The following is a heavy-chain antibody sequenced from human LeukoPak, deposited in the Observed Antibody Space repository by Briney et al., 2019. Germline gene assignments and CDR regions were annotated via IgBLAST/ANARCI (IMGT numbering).Heavy chain of an antibody. V-gene: IGHV1-69*06. J-gene: IGHJ4*02. CDR1: GGTFSSYA. Sequence: SVKVSCKASGGTFSSYAISWVRQAPGQGLEWMGGIIPIFGTANYAQKFQGRVTITADKSTSTAYMELSSLRSEDTAVYYRARGLPAAIPFDYWGQGTLVTVSS. D-gene: IGHD2-2*01. CDR3: ARGLPAAIPFDY. CDR2: IIPIFGTA.